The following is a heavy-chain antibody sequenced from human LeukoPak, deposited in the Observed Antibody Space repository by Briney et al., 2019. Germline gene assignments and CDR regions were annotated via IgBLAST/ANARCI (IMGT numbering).Heavy chain of an antibody. Sequence: GGSLRLSCAASGFTFSSYSMNWVRQAPGKGLEWVSAISGSGGSTYYADSVKGRFTISRDNAKNSLYLQMNSLRAEDTAVYYCARGRQWELLVGSYFDYWGQGTLVTVSS. J-gene: IGHJ4*02. CDR1: GFTFSSYS. D-gene: IGHD1-26*01. V-gene: IGHV3-21*04. CDR3: ARGRQWELLVGSYFDY. CDR2: ISGSGGST.